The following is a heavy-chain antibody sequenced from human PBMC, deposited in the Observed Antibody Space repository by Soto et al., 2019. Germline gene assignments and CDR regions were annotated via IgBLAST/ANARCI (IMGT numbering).Heavy chain of an antibody. D-gene: IGHD2-15*01. CDR2: IIPILGIA. CDR3: ARDGSGGSCYFYYYYMDV. Sequence: QVQLVQSGAEVKKPGSSVKVSCKASGGTFSSYTISWVRQAPGQGLEWMGRIIPILGIANYAQKFQGRVTITADKSTSTAYMELSSLRSEDTAVYYCARDGSGGSCYFYYYYMDVWGKGTTVTVSS. J-gene: IGHJ6*03. V-gene: IGHV1-69*08. CDR1: GGTFSSYT.